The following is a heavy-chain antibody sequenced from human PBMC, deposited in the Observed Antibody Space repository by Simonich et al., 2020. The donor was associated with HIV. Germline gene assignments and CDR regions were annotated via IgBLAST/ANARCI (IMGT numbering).Heavy chain of an antibody. CDR2: INHSGGT. Sequence: QVQLQQWGAGLLKPSETLSLTCAVYGGSFSGYSWGWIRPPPGKGLGWIGEINHSGGTNYNPYLKSRVTISVDTSKKQFSLKLTSVTAADTAIYFCARSPYYYDISGDLDYWGQGTLVTVSS. CDR1: GGSFSGYS. D-gene: IGHD3-22*01. CDR3: ARSPYYYDISGDLDY. V-gene: IGHV4-34*01. J-gene: IGHJ4*02.